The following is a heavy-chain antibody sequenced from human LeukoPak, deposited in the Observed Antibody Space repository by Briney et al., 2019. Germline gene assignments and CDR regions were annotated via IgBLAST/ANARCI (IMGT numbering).Heavy chain of an antibody. CDR1: GGSISSYY. Sequence: ASETLSLTCTVSGGSISSYYWSWIRQPPGKGLEWIGYIYYSGSTNYNPSLKSRVTISVGTSKNQFSLKLSSVTAADTAVYYCARRGGGGYCSSTSCLDNWFDPWGQGTLVTVSS. J-gene: IGHJ5*02. D-gene: IGHD2-2*01. V-gene: IGHV4-59*01. CDR3: ARRGGGGYCSSTSCLDNWFDP. CDR2: IYYSGST.